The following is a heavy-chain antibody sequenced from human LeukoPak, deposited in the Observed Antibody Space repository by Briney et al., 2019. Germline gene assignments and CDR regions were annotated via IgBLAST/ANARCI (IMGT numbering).Heavy chain of an antibody. CDR2: IYSGDSDT. V-gene: IGHV5-51*01. CDR1: GYRFTSYW. D-gene: IGHD1-26*01. Sequence: GESLKISCKGSGYRFTSYWIGWVRQMPGKGLEWMGIIYSGDSDTRYSPSFQGQVTISADKSISTAFLQWSSLKASDTAMYYCARHKGIVGFDGMDVWAKGPRSPSP. J-gene: IGHJ6*02. CDR3: ARHKGIVGFDGMDV.